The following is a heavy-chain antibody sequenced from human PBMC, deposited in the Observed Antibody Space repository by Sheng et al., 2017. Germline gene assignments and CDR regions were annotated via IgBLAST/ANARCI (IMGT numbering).Heavy chain of an antibody. V-gene: IGHV3-7*01. J-gene: IGHJ4*02. Sequence: EVQLVESGGGLVQPGGSLRLSCAASGFTFSSYWMSWVRQAPGKGLEWVANIKQDGSEKYYVDSVKGRFTISRDNAKNSLYLQMNSLRAEDTAVYYCARDLFFGSYFSAFDYWGQGTLVTVSS. CDR3: ARDLFFGSYFSAFDY. D-gene: IGHD1-26*01. CDR1: GFTFSSYW. CDR2: IKQDGSEK.